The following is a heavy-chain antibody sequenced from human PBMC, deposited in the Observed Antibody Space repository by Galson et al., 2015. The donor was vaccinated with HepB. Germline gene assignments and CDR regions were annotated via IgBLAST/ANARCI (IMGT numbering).Heavy chain of an antibody. Sequence: SVKVSCKASGYSFTDYFLHWVRLAPGQGLEWMGWINPSSGGTEYAQRFQGRVTMTADTSINTVYMEVSRLTSGDTAIYYCARDLSRSWYVLFDEWGQGTRVTVS. J-gene: IGHJ4*02. V-gene: IGHV1-2*02. CDR3: ARDLSRSWYVLFDE. CDR1: GYSFTDYF. D-gene: IGHD6-13*01. CDR2: INPSSGGT.